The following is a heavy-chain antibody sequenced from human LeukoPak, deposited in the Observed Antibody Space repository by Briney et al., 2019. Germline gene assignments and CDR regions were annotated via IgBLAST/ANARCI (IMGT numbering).Heavy chain of an antibody. CDR2: IYYSGST. V-gene: IGHV4-59*08. CDR3: ASNYYDRAGLDI. D-gene: IGHD3-22*01. Sequence: SETLSLTCTVSGGSISSYYWSWIRQPPGKGLEWIGYIYYSGSTNYNPSLKSRVTISVDTSKNQSSLKLSSVTAADTAVYYCASNYYDRAGLDIWGQGTMVTVSS. CDR1: GGSISSYY. J-gene: IGHJ3*02.